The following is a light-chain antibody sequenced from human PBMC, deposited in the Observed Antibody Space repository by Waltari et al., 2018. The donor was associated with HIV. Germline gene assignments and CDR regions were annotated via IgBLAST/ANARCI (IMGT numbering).Light chain of an antibody. CDR3: QQRSNWPLT. V-gene: IGKV3-11*01. J-gene: IGKJ4*01. CDR2: DAF. Sequence: EIVLTQSPVTLSLSPGERATLSCRASQSVRSLLGWYQQKPGQAPRLLIYDAFNRATGTPARFSGSGSGTDFTLTISSLEPEDFAVYYCQQRSNWPLTFGGGTKVEIK. CDR1: QSVRSL.